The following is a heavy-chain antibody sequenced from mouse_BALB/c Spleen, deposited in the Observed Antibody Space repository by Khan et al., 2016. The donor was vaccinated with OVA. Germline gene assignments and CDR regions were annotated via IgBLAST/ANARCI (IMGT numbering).Heavy chain of an antibody. Sequence: EVQVVESGGDLVKPGGSLKLSCVVSGFIFSNYGMSWVRQTPDKRLEWVATISSAGTYTYYPDSVKGRFTISRNNAKNTLYLQMSSLKSEDTAMYYCASHLTGSFAYWGQGTLVTVSA. CDR1: GFIFSNYG. D-gene: IGHD4-1*01. CDR3: ASHLTGSFAY. J-gene: IGHJ3*01. V-gene: IGHV5-6*01. CDR2: ISSAGTYT.